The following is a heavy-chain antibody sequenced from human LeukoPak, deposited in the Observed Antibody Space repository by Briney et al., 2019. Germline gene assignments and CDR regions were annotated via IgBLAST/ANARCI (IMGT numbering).Heavy chain of an antibody. V-gene: IGHV3-15*01. CDR3: TTEGAVVVPAAHAN. Sequence: GGSLRLSCAASGFTFSNAWMSWVRQAPGKGLEWVGRIKSKTDGGTTDYAAPVKGRFTISRDDSKNTLYLQMNSLKTEDTAVYYCTTEGAVVVPAAHANWGQGTLVTVSS. CDR2: IKSKTDGGTT. J-gene: IGHJ4*02. CDR1: GFTFSNAW. D-gene: IGHD2-2*01.